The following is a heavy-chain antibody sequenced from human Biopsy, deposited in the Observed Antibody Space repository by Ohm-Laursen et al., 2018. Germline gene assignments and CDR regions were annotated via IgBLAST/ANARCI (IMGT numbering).Heavy chain of an antibody. CDR1: GGSLSSYY. V-gene: IGHV4-59*01. CDR3: ARGSNDFGGLYFPR. Sequence: TLSLTCTASGGSLSSYYWSWIRQPPGKGLEWIGHISYTGYTSYNASLKSRVTISVDTSRNHFSLRLSSLTAADTAVYYCARGSNDFGGLYFPRWGQGTLLTVSS. J-gene: IGHJ4*02. D-gene: IGHD4-23*01. CDR2: ISYTGYT.